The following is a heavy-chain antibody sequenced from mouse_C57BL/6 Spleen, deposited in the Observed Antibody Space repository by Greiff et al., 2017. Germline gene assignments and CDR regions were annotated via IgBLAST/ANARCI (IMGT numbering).Heavy chain of an antibody. CDR1: GYSFTDYN. J-gene: IGHJ4*01. CDR2: INPNYGTT. V-gene: IGHV1-39*01. D-gene: IGHD1-1*01. Sequence: VQLQQSGPELVKPGASVKISCKASGYSFTDYNMNWVKQSNGKSLEWIGVINPNYGTTSSNQKFQGKATLTVDQSSSTAYMQLNSLTSEDSAVYYCARAHYYGSSPLYAMDYWGQGTSVTVSS. CDR3: ARAHYYGSSPLYAMDY.